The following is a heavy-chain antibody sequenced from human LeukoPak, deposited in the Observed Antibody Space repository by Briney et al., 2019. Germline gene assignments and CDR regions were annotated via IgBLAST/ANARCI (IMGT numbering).Heavy chain of an antibody. J-gene: IGHJ4*02. Sequence: KPSETLSLTCSVSGGSISSYYWSWIRQPPGKGLEWIGYISYSGSTNYNPSLKSRVTISLDTSKNQLSLKLSSVTTADTAVYYCARGQAALWFGELWGQGTLVTVSS. V-gene: IGHV4-59*01. CDR1: GGSISSYY. D-gene: IGHD3-10*01. CDR2: ISYSGST. CDR3: ARGQAALWFGEL.